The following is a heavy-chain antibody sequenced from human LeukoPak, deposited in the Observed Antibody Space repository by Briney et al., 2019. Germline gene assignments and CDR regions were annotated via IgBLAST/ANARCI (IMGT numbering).Heavy chain of an antibody. CDR2: ITYDGITT. CDR1: GLTLSSCG. D-gene: IGHD3-10*01. Sequence: GTSLRLFCAASGLTLSSCGMHWVRQAPGKGLEWVAVITYDGITTYFDDSVKGRFTISRDTSKSMLYLQMNSLRPEDTAVYYCVKEQTSGNYRTADFWGQGTLVTVSS. CDR3: VKEQTSGNYRTADF. J-gene: IGHJ4*02. V-gene: IGHV3-30*18.